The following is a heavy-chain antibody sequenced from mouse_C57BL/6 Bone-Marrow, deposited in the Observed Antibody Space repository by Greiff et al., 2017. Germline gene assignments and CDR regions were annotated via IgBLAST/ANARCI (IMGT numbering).Heavy chain of an antibody. D-gene: IGHD2-3*01. V-gene: IGHV14-3*01. CDR1: GFNIKNTY. CDR3: ARFYDGYPPWFAY. J-gene: IGHJ3*01. CDR2: IDPANGNT. Sequence: EVKLEESVAELVRPGASVKLSCTASGFNIKNTYMHWVKQRPEQGLEWIGRIDPANGNTKYAPKFQGKATITADTSSNTAYLQLSSLTSEDTAIYYCARFYDGYPPWFAYWGQGTLVTVSA.